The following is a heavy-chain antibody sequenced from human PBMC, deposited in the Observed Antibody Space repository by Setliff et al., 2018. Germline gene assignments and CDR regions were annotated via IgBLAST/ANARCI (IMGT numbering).Heavy chain of an antibody. CDR3: ARSHYYASGNSHYYYMDV. CDR1: GGSISSDY. Sequence: SSETLSLTCNVSGGSISSDYWAWIRQPPGEALEWIGYFYHSASSNYNPSLKGRVTMSADTSKKQLYLSLTSVSVADTAMYYCARSHYYASGNSHYYYMDVWGKGTAVTVS. D-gene: IGHD3-10*01. J-gene: IGHJ6*03. V-gene: IGHV4-59*08. CDR2: FYHSASS.